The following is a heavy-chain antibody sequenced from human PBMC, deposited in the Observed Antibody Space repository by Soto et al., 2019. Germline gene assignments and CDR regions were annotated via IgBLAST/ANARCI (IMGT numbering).Heavy chain of an antibody. V-gene: IGHV4-4*07. CDR2: IYATGTT. CDR3: VRDGTKTLRDWFDP. CDR1: GASISGFY. J-gene: IGHJ5*02. D-gene: IGHD1-1*01. Sequence: PSETLSLTCTVSGASISGFYWSWIRKSAGKGLEWIGRIYATGTTDYNPSLKSRVMMSVDTSKKQISLKLRSVTAADTAVYYCVRDGTKTLRDWFDPWGQGISVTVSS.